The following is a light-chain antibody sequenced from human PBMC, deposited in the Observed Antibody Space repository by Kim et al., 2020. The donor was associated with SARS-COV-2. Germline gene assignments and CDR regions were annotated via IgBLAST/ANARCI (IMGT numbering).Light chain of an antibody. Sequence: QSALTQPRSVSGSPGQSVTISCTRASNNIGFYNYVSWYQHHPGRAPKLIIYDVTKRPSGVPDRFSGSKSGNTASLTVSGLQSEDEADYYCCSYAGDYVVFGGGTQLTVL. V-gene: IGLV2-11*01. CDR3: CSYAGDYVV. CDR2: DVT. CDR1: SNNIGFYNY. J-gene: IGLJ2*01.